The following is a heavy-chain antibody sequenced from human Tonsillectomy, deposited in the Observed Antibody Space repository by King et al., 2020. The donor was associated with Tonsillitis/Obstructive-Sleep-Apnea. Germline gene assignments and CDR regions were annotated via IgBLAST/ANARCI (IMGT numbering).Heavy chain of an antibody. CDR2: ISSSSSTI. CDR3: ARDGYSSSWYYFDY. V-gene: IGHV3-48*02. Sequence: EVQLVESGGGLVQPGGSLRLSCAASGFTFSSYSMNWVRQAPGKGLEWVSYISSSSSTIYNADSVKGRFTISRDNAKNSLYLQMNSLRDEDTAVYYCARDGYSSSWYYFDYWGQGTLVTVSS. J-gene: IGHJ4*02. CDR1: GFTFSSYS. D-gene: IGHD6-13*01.